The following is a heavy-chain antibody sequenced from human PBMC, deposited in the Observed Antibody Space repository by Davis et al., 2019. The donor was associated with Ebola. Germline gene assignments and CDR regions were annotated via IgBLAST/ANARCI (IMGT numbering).Heavy chain of an antibody. J-gene: IGHJ4*02. CDR3: ARERELFDC. V-gene: IGHV3-33*08. Sequence: GGSLRLSCAASGFTFSSYSMNWVRQAPGKGLEWVAVIWYDGSNKYYADSVKGRFTISRDNSKNTLYLQMNSLRAEDTAVYYCARERELFDCWGQGTLVTVSS. CDR2: IWYDGSNK. CDR1: GFTFSSYS. D-gene: IGHD1-26*01.